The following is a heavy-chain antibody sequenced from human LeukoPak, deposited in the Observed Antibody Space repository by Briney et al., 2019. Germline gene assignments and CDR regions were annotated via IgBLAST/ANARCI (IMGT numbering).Heavy chain of an antibody. CDR1: GGTFSSYA. V-gene: IGHV1-69*13. J-gene: IGHJ3*02. D-gene: IGHD6-6*01. CDR3: ASTYSSSWPHAFDI. Sequence: SVKVSCKASGGTFSSYAISWVRQAPGQGLEWMGGIIPIFGTANYAQKFQGRVTITADESTSTAYMELSSLRSEDTAVYYCASTYSSSWPHAFDIWGQGTMVTVSS. CDR2: IIPIFGTA.